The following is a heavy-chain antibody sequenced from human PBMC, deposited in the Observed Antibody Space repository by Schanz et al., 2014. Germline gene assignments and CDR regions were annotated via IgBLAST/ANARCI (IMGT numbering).Heavy chain of an antibody. CDR2: IIPILDKT. CDR1: GGTFSSST. J-gene: IGHJ3*01. D-gene: IGHD2-2*01. Sequence: QVQLVQSGAEVKKPGSSVKVSCKASGGTFSSSTLTWVRQAPGQGLEWMGRIIPILDKTNYAQKFQGRVTMSADTSTSTAYMELSNVRYDDSVMYCSARAVHYCRSSSGTGLNAHDVWGQGTLVTVSS. V-gene: IGHV1-69*08. CDR3: ARAVHYCRSSSGTGLNAHDV.